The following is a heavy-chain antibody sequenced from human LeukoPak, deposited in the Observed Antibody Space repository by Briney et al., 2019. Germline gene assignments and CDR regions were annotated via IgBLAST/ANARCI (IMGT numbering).Heavy chain of an antibody. CDR3: ARGRSYGFDFDS. V-gene: IGHV4-61*01. CDR2: KYYSGRT. J-gene: IGHJ4*02. CDR1: GVSIDTCCNY. Sequence: PSGSLFLTCDVSGVSIDTCCNYWTCIRQPPGKGLEWIGYKYYSGRTRYNSSLRSRLTISLDSCKNQVSLRLTSVTAADTAVYYCARGRSYGFDFDSWGPGTLVIVSS. D-gene: IGHD5-18*01.